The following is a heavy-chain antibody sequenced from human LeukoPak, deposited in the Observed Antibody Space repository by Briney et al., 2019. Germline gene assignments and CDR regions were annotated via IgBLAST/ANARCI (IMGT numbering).Heavy chain of an antibody. CDR2: IRSKANSYAT. Sequence: PGGSLRLSCAASGFTFSGSAMHWVRQASGKGLEWVGRIRSKANSYATAYAASVKGRFTISRDDSKNTAYLQMNSLKTEDTAVYYCAKSGLHYYDSSGYYFRWGQGTLVTVSS. CDR1: GFTFSGSA. D-gene: IGHD3-22*01. CDR3: AKSGLHYYDSSGYYFR. J-gene: IGHJ4*02. V-gene: IGHV3-73*01.